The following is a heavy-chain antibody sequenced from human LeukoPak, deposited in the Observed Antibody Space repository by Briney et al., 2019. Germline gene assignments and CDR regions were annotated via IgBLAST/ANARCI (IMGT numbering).Heavy chain of an antibody. J-gene: IGHJ5*01. D-gene: IGHD5-18*01. CDR3: AKDPDTAMDPDWFDS. V-gene: IGHV3-23*01. Sequence: GGSLRLSCAASGFTFSSYAMNWVRQAPGKGLEGVSAITGSGGSAYYADSVKGRFTMSRDNSENTVYLQMNSLRADDTAFYYCAKDPDTAMDPDWFDSWGQGTLVTVSS. CDR1: GFTFSSYA. CDR2: ITGSGGSA.